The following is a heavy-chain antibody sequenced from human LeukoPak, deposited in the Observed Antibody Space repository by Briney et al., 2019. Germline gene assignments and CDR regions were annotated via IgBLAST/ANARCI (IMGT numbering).Heavy chain of an antibody. V-gene: IGHV3-73*01. Sequence: GGSLRLSCAASGFTFSDSAMHWVRQASGKGLEWVGYIRSKANNYATAYSASVKGRFTISRDDSKNTAYLQMNSLKTDDTAVYYCTRLSGGAASPVAGTRWGQGTLVTVSS. CDR1: GFTFSDSA. CDR3: TRLSGGAASPVAGTR. CDR2: IRSKANNYAT. D-gene: IGHD6-19*01. J-gene: IGHJ4*02.